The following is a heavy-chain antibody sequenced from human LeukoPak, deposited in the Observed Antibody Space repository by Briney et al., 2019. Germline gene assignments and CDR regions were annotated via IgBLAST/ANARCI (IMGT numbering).Heavy chain of an antibody. Sequence: GGSLRLSCAAPGITFSNYNMNWVRQAPGKGLEWISAITSSSSYTFYADSVKGRFTISRDNSKNTLYLQMNSLRVEDTAVYYCAKDHYYGSGSYYNDNYMDVWGKGTTVTISS. D-gene: IGHD3-10*01. J-gene: IGHJ6*03. CDR2: ITSSSSYT. V-gene: IGHV3-21*01. CDR1: GITFSNYN. CDR3: AKDHYYGSGSYYNDNYMDV.